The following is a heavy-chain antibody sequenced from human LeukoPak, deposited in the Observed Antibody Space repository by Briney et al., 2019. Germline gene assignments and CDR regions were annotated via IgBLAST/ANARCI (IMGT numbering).Heavy chain of an antibody. CDR1: GGSISSGGYY. CDR3: ARVTPDVLFDY. J-gene: IGHJ4*02. CDR2: IFYSGNT. Sequence: SETLSLTCTVSGGSISSGGYYWSWIRQHPGKGLEWIGFIFYSGNTYYNPSLKSRVTISVDRSKNQFSLKLSSVTAADTAVYYCARVTPDVLFDYWGQGTLVTVSS. V-gene: IGHV4-31*03. D-gene: IGHD2-15*01.